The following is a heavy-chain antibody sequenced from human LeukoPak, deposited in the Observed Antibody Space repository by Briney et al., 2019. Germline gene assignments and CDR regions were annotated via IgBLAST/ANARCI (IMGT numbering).Heavy chain of an antibody. CDR2: IYYSGST. D-gene: IGHD2-15*01. V-gene: IGHV4-39*07. CDR1: GGSISSSSYY. CDR3: ARRSSGRFFDY. J-gene: IGHJ4*02. Sequence: PSETLSLTCTVSGGSISSSSYYWGWIRQPPGKGLEWIGSIYYSGSTYYNPSLKSRVTISVDTSKNQFSLKLSSVTAADTAMYYCARRSSGRFFDYWGQGTLVTVSS.